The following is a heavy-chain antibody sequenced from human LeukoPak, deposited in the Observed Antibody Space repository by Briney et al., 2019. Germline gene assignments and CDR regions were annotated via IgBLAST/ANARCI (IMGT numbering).Heavy chain of an antibody. V-gene: IGHV4-4*09. J-gene: IGHJ6*03. Sequence: SETLSLTCTVSGCSISSYYWSWIRQPPGKGLEWIGYIYSSGSTNYNPTLKSRVTISVDTSKNQFSLKLSSVTAADTALYYCAGGNYYSYYIDVWGKGTTVTVSS. CDR1: GCSISSYY. CDR3: AGGNYYSYYIDV. D-gene: IGHD3-3*01. CDR2: IYSSGST.